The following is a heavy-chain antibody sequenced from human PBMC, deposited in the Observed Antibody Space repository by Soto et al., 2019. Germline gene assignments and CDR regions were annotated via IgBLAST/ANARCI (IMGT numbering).Heavy chain of an antibody. Sequence: SETLSLTFAVPGGSISSCYYSWSWIRQPPGKGLEWIGYIYLIGSTYYSPSLKSRVTISIDRSKNQFSLNLSSVTAADTAVYYCARAGPEFCTNGVCCFAPWGQGTLVTVSS. D-gene: IGHD2-8*01. CDR2: IYLIGST. V-gene: IGHV4-30-2*01. CDR1: GGSISSCYYS. J-gene: IGHJ5*02. CDR3: ARAGPEFCTNGVCCFAP.